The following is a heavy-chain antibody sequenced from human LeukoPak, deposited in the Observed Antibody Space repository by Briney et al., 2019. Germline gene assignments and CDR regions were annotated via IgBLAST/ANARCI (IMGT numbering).Heavy chain of an antibody. D-gene: IGHD2-21*01. Sequence: GGSLRLSCAASGFTFSGYYMSWIRQAPGKGLKWVSYITGDSTKYYADSVKGRFTISRDNIKNSLDLQMNSLRAEDTAVYYCARIYCGDDCSGNYYFDYWGQGTLVTVSS. V-gene: IGHV3-11*01. CDR1: GFTFSGYY. CDR2: ITGDSTK. J-gene: IGHJ4*02. CDR3: ARIYCGDDCSGNYYFDY.